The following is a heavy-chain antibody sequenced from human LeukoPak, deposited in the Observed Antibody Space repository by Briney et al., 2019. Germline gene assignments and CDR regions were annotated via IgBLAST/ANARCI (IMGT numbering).Heavy chain of an antibody. CDR1: GASVSTGSYY. J-gene: IGHJ3*02. D-gene: IGHD3-16*01. V-gene: IGHV4-61*02. CDR3: ARMGAFYGSI. Sequence: SETLSLTCTVSGASVSTGSYYWSWIRQPAGKGLEWIGRIYTSGSTNYNPSLKSRVTISVDTSKNQFSLKLSSVTAADTAVYYCARMGAFYGSIWGQGTMVTVSS. CDR2: IYTSGST.